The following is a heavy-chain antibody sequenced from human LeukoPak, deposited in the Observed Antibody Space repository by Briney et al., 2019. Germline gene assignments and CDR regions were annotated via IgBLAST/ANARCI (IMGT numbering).Heavy chain of an antibody. CDR1: AINVTTNY. CDR2: IYGDNAA. J-gene: IGHJ4*01. D-gene: IGHD6-13*01. CDR3: VSSYGQQFIPYDY. Sequence: GGSLRLSCAASAINVTTNYMTWIRQAPGKGLEWVSLIYGDNAAYYAESVRGRFIISRDSLKNTLFLQMNSLRAEDTAVYYCVSSYGQQFIPYDYWGHGT. V-gene: IGHV3-66*02.